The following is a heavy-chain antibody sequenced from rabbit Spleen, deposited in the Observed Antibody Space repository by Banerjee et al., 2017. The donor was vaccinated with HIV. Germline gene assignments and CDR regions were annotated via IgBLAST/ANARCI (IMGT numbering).Heavy chain of an antibody. D-gene: IGHD4-2*01. CDR1: GFSLNSRYD. V-gene: IGHV1S45*01. CDR2: VYAGSSGRT. J-gene: IGHJ4*01. CDR3: ARDAGNYDYIDGYFNL. Sequence: QEQLEESGGDLVKPDGSLTLTCKASGFSLNSRYDMCWVRQAPGKGLEWIACVYAGSSGRTYYATWAKGRFTNSKTSSPTVTLQMTSLTAEDTATYFCARDAGNYDYIDGYFNLWGTGTLLPS.